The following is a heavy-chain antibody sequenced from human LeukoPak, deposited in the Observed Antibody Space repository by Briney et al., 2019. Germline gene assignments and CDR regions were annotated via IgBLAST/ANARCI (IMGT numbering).Heavy chain of an antibody. CDR1: GGSISSYY. Sequence: PSETLSLTCTVSGGSISSYYWSWIRQPAGKGLEWIGRIYTSGSTNYNPSLKSRVTMSVDTSKNQFSLKLSSVTAADTAVYYCARGVLTEDYYYYGMDVWGQGTTVTVSS. D-gene: IGHD7-27*01. V-gene: IGHV4-4*07. CDR2: IYTSGST. J-gene: IGHJ6*02. CDR3: ARGVLTEDYYYYGMDV.